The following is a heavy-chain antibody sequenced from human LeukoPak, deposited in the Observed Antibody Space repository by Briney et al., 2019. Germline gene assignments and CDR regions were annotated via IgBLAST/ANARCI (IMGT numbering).Heavy chain of an antibody. J-gene: IGHJ4*02. D-gene: IGHD6-13*01. CDR3: ARAVVWQQLPYY. V-gene: IGHV3-30*02. CDR1: GFTFSSYG. CDR2: IRYDGSNK. Sequence: GGSLRLSCAASGFTFSSYGMHWVRQAPGKGLEWVAFIRYDGSNKYYADSVKGRFTISRDNSKHTLYVQMNSLRAEDTAVYYCARAVVWQQLPYYWGQGTLVTVSS.